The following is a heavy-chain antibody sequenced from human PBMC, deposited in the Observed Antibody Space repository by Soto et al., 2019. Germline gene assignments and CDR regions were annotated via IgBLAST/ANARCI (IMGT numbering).Heavy chain of an antibody. D-gene: IGHD2-8*02. V-gene: IGHV4-30-2*01. CDR1: GGSISSGGYS. CDR2: IYHSGST. J-gene: IGHJ4*02. Sequence: PSETLSLTSAVSGGSISSGGYSWSWIRQPPGKGLEWIGYIYHSGSTNYNPSLKSRVTISVDTSKNQFSLKLTSVTAADTAVYYCARDKITGLFDYWGQGTLVTVSS. CDR3: ARDKITGLFDY.